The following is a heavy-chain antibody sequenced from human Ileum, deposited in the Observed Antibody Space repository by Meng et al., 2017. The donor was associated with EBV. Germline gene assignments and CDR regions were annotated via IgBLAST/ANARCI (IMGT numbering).Heavy chain of an antibody. Sequence: QGQPQQSSPRLVQPSQTLSLTSAIACDSVSTNSAAYNCIRQSPSGGLQGLGRTYYRYKWYNEYAVSVKIRITINADTSKNHFSLQLNSVTPEDTAVYYCARGARLAPFDYWGQGTLVTVSS. V-gene: IGHV6-1*01. CDR2: TYYRYKWYN. J-gene: IGHJ4*02. D-gene: IGHD6-19*01. CDR1: CDSVSTNSAA. CDR3: ARGARLAPFDY.